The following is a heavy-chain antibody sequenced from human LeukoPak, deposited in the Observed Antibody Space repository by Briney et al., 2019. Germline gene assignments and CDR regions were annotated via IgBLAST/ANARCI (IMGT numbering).Heavy chain of an antibody. CDR2: IYTSGST. CDR3: AREGRRWLQSRGYFDY. J-gene: IGHJ4*02. V-gene: IGHV4-61*02. CDR1: GGSISSGSYY. D-gene: IGHD5-24*01. Sequence: PSETLSLTCTVSGGSISSGSYYWSWIRQPAGKGLEWIGRIYTSGSTNYNPSLKSRVTISVDTSKNQFSLKLSSVTAADTAVYYCAREGRRWLQSRGYFDYWGQGTLVTVSS.